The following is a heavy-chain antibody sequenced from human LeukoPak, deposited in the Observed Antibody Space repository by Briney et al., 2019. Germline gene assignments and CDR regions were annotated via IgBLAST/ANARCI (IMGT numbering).Heavy chain of an antibody. CDR1: GFTFSSYS. D-gene: IGHD3-9*01. CDR3: ARDRDDILTGYPWFDP. Sequence: GGSLRLSCAASGFTFSSYSMNWVRQAPGKGLEWVSYISSSSSIIYYADSVKGRFTISRDNAKNSLYLQMNSLRDEDTAVYYCARDRDDILTGYPWFDPWGQGTLVTVSS. CDR2: ISSSSSII. J-gene: IGHJ5*02. V-gene: IGHV3-48*02.